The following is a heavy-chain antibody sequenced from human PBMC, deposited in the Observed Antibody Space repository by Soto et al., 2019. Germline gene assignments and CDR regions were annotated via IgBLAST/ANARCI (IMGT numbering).Heavy chain of an antibody. Sequence: PGGSLRLSCAASGFTFSSYSMNWVRQAPGKGLEWVSSISSSSSYIYYTDSVKGRFTISRDNAKNSLYLQMNSLRAEDTAVYYCARESSGYFNLDYWGQGTLVPVSS. J-gene: IGHJ4*02. CDR1: GFTFSSYS. D-gene: IGHD3-22*01. V-gene: IGHV3-21*01. CDR3: ARESSGYFNLDY. CDR2: ISSSSSYI.